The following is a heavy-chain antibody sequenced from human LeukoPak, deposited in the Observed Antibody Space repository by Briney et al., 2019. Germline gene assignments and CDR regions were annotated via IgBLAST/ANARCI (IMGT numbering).Heavy chain of an antibody. D-gene: IGHD2-2*01. CDR3: AKAGSTAWTAADY. CDR2: ISDSGGST. CDR1: GFTFSSYA. V-gene: IGHV3-23*01. Sequence: GGSLRLSCAASGFTFSSYAMTWVRQAPGKGLEWVSSISDSGGSTYYADSVKGRFTISRDDSKNTLYLQMDSLRVDDTAVYYCAKAGSTAWTAADYWSQGTLVTVSS. J-gene: IGHJ4*02.